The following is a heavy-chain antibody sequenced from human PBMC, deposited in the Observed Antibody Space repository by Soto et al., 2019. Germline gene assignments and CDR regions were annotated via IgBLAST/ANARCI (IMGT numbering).Heavy chain of an antibody. J-gene: IGHJ4*02. CDR3: AAETTMVS. Sequence: SVKVCFKASGFPFTSSALQWVRQARGQRLEWIGWIVVGSGNTNYAQKFQERVTITRDMSTSTAYMELSSLRSEDTAVYYCAAETTMVSWGQGTMVTVSS. CDR1: GFPFTSSA. CDR2: IVVGSGNT. V-gene: IGHV1-58*01. D-gene: IGHD3-10*01.